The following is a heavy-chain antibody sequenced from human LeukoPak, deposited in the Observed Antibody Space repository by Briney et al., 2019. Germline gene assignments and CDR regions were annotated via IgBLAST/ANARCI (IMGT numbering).Heavy chain of an antibody. CDR3: AAPGATGKSKGAFDI. V-gene: IGHV5-51*01. J-gene: IGHJ3*02. CDR1: GYTFTNHW. D-gene: IGHD1-1*01. Sequence: GESLKISCKGSGYTFTNHWIAWVRQMPGKGLEWMGIVYPGDSDTRSSPSFQGQVTISADKSISTAYLQWSSLKASDTAMYYCAAPGATGKSKGAFDIWGQGTMVTVSS. CDR2: VYPGDSDT.